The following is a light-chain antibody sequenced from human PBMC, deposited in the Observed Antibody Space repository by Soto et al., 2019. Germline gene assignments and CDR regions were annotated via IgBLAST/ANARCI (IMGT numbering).Light chain of an antibody. CDR3: QQYNSYPYT. CDR2: AAS. J-gene: IGKJ2*01. CDR1: QVSSKY. V-gene: IGKV1-17*03. Sequence: DIQMTQSPSAMSASVGDRVTITCRASQVSSKYLAWFQQRPGKVPRRLVYAASSLQSGVPSRFRGSGSGTEFTLPISSLQPEDFGTYYCQQYNSYPYTFGQGTKLEIK.